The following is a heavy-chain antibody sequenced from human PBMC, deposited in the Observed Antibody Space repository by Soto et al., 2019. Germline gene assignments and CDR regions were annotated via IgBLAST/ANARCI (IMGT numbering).Heavy chain of an antibody. Sequence: SETLSLTCTVSGGSISTYYWSWIRQPAGKGQEWIGRVDTSGNTNYNPSLKSRVTMSVDTSKKQFSLKLTSVTAADTAVYYCARYSSNWFQTEGMDVWGQGTTVTSP. CDR3: ARYSSNWFQTEGMDV. J-gene: IGHJ6*02. D-gene: IGHD6-13*01. CDR1: GGSISTYY. CDR2: VDTSGNT. V-gene: IGHV4-4*07.